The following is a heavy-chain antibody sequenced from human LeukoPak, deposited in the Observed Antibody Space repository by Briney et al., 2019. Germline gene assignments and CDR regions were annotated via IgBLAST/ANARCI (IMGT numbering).Heavy chain of an antibody. V-gene: IGHV3-21*01. Sequence: GRSLRLSCAASGFTFSSYGMNWVRQAPGKGLEWVSSISSSTTYISYADSVKGRFTISRDNAKNSLYLQMNSLRAEDTAVYYCARGAAGYVGASSFDCWGQGTLVTVSS. CDR3: ARGAAGYVGASSFDC. D-gene: IGHD1-26*01. J-gene: IGHJ4*02. CDR2: ISSSTTYI. CDR1: GFTFSSYG.